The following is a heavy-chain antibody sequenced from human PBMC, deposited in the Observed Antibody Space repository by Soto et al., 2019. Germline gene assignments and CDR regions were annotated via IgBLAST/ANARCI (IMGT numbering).Heavy chain of an antibody. V-gene: IGHV1-69*13. Sequence: ASVKVSCKASGGTFSSYAISWVRQAPGQGLEWMGGIIPIFGTANYAQKFQGRVTITADESTSTAYMELSSLRSEDTAVYYCARPLLGMKAFDIWGQWTMVTVSS. CDR2: IIPIFGTA. D-gene: IGHD7-27*01. CDR1: GGTFSSYA. CDR3: ARPLLGMKAFDI. J-gene: IGHJ3*02.